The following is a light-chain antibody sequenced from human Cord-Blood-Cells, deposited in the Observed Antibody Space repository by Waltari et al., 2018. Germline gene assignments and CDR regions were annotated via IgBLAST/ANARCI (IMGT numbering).Light chain of an antibody. CDR2: DAS. J-gene: IGKJ1*01. V-gene: IGKV3-11*01. CDR1: QSVSSY. Sequence: EIVLTQSTATLPVYPGASVTLSCRASQSVSSYLVGYQQKPRQDPRLLIYDASNRSTGIPARFSGSVSGTDFTLTISSLEPEDFAVYYCQQRSYWPRTFGQGTKVEIK. CDR3: QQRSYWPRT.